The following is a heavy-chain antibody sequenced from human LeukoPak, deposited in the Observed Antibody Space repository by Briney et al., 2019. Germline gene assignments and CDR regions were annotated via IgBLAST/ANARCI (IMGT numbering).Heavy chain of an antibody. J-gene: IGHJ4*02. CDR3: ARVTMAREYFDY. CDR2: IYYSGST. V-gene: IGHV4-39*07. D-gene: IGHD3-10*01. Sequence: SETLSLTCTVSGGSISSSSYYWGWIRQPPGKGLEWIGSIYYSGSTYYNPSLKSRVTISVDTSKNQFSLKLSSVTAADTAVYYCARVTMAREYFDYWGQGTLVTVSS. CDR1: GGSISSSSYY.